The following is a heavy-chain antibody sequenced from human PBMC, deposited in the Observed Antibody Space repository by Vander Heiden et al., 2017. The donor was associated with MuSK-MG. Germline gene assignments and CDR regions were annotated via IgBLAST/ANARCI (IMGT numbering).Heavy chain of an antibody. Sequence: EVQLVESGGGWVQPGGSLRLSCAASGFTFSSSAMSWVRQAPGKGLEWVSSITTSGGNKYYGDSGKGRFTISRDSSKNTLYLLMKSLRAEDTAIYYCAKEGGSGSMPPWFDPCGQGTLVPVS. V-gene: IGHV3-23*04. J-gene: IGHJ5*02. CDR1: GFTFSSSA. D-gene: IGHD3-3*01. CDR2: ITTSGGNK. CDR3: AKEGGSGSMPPWFDP.